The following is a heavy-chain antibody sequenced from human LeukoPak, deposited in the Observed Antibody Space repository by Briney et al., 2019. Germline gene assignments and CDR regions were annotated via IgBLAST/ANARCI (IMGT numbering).Heavy chain of an antibody. D-gene: IGHD3-22*01. CDR3: AKGVTGDYDSSGYYGGFDY. Sequence: PGRSLRLSCAASGFTFDDYAMHWVRQAPGKGLEWVSGISWNSGSIGYADSVKGRFTISRDNAKNSLYLQMNSLRAEDTALYYCAKGVTGDYDSSGYYGGFDYWGQGTLVTVSS. CDR1: GFTFDDYA. J-gene: IGHJ4*02. CDR2: ISWNSGSI. V-gene: IGHV3-9*01.